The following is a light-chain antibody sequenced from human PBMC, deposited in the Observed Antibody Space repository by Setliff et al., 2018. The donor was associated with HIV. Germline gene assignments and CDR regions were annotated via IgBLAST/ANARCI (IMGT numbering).Light chain of an antibody. CDR1: SSDIGGYES. CDR2: DVT. CDR3: CSYVTGSTYV. V-gene: IGLV2-14*03. J-gene: IGLJ1*01. Sequence: QSALTQPAAVSGSPGQSITISCTGSSSDIGGYESVSWYQQHPGEVPKLIIYDVTTRPSGVSNRFSGSKSGNTASLTISGLQAEDEADYFCCSYVTGSTYVCGTGTKVTVL.